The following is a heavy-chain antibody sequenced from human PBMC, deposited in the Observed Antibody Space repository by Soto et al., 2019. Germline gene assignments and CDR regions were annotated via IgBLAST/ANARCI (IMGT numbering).Heavy chain of an antibody. CDR3: AKDYNAYGPHYFDF. CDR1: GFTLSTYA. V-gene: IGHV3-64*04. D-gene: IGHD3-10*01. CDR2: ISGSGGST. Sequence: GGSLRLSCATSGFTLSTYAMHWVRQAPGKGLEYVSGISGSGGSTYYTDSVKGRFTISRDNSKNTLHLQMNNLRPEDTALYYCAKDYNAYGPHYFDFWGLGSLVTVSS. J-gene: IGHJ4*02.